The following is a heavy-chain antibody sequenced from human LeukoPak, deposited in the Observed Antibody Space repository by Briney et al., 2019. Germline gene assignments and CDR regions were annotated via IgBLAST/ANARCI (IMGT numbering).Heavy chain of an antibody. D-gene: IGHD4-17*01. CDR1: GYSFTDYY. Sequence: ASVKVSCKASGYSFTDYYIHWVRQAPGQGLEWMGWINPNTGGTNYAQKFQGRVTMTTDTSITTASMELRSLRSDDTAVYYCARDGTTELALYYFDYWGQGTLVTVSS. CDR2: INPNTGGT. J-gene: IGHJ4*02. V-gene: IGHV1-2*02. CDR3: ARDGTTELALYYFDY.